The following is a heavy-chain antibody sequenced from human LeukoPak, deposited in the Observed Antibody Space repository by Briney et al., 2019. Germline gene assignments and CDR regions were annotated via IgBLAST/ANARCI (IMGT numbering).Heavy chain of an antibody. V-gene: IGHV4-59*08. CDR3: ARGYYDFWSGYLDAFDI. Sequence: PSETLSLTCTVSGGSISSYYWSWIRQPPGKGLEWIGYIYYSGSTNYNPSLKSRVTISVDTSKNQFSLKLSSVTAADTAVYYCARGYYDFWSGYLDAFDIWGQGTMVTVSS. CDR1: GGSISSYY. D-gene: IGHD3-3*01. CDR2: IYYSGST. J-gene: IGHJ3*02.